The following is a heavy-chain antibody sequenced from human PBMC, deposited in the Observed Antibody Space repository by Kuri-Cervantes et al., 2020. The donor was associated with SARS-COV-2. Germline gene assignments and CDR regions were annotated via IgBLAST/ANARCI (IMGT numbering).Heavy chain of an antibody. D-gene: IGHD3-10*01. CDR3: ARGVSLIRGVIIRRGNWFDP. CDR1: GGSFSGYY. J-gene: IGHJ5*02. Sequence: ESLKISCAFYGGSFSGYYWSWIRQPPGTGLEWSVEINHSGSTNYHPSLKSRVTISVDTSKNQFSLKLSSVTAADTAVYYCARGVSLIRGVIIRRGNWFDPWCQRTLVTVSS. CDR2: INHSGST. V-gene: IGHV4-34*01.